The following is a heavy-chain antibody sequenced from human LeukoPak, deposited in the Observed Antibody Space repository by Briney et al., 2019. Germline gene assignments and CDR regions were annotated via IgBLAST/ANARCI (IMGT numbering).Heavy chain of an antibody. CDR1: GFTFSSYA. CDR3: AKAPYSSSWYWFDP. CDR2: ISGSGGST. Sequence: PGGSLRLSCAASGFTFSSYAMSWVRQAPGKGLEWVSAISGSGGSTFYADSVKGRFTISRDNSKNTLYLQMNSLRAEDTAVYYCAKAPYSSSWYWFDPWGQGTLVTVSS. V-gene: IGHV3-23*01. D-gene: IGHD6-13*01. J-gene: IGHJ5*02.